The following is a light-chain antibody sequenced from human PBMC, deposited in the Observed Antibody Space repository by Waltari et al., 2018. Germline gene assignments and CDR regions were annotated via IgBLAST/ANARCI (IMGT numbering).Light chain of an antibody. J-gene: IGLJ3*02. CDR1: SSDVGGYNY. Sequence: QSALTQPRSVSGSPGQSVTISCTGTSSDVGGYNYVSWYQQDPGKAPKLMIYDINKRPSGVPGRFSGSKSGNTASLTISGVQAEDEADYYCCSYVGPNTFWVFGGGTKLTVL. CDR2: DIN. CDR3: CSYVGPNTFWV. V-gene: IGLV2-11*01.